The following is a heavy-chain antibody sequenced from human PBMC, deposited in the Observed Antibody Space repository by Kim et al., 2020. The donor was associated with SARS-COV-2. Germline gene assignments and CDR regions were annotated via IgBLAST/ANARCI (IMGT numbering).Heavy chain of an antibody. J-gene: IGHJ4*02. Sequence: GGSLRLSCAASGFTFSSYAMSWVRQAPGKGLEWVSSISGDSGMSYYADSVKGRFTISRDNSKSTLYLQMDSLRAEDTAVYYCAKITGIFSAGSVYWGQGTLVTVSS. CDR3: AKITGIFSAGSVY. D-gene: IGHD3-10*01. V-gene: IGHV3-23*01. CDR2: ISGDSGMS. CDR1: GFTFSSYA.